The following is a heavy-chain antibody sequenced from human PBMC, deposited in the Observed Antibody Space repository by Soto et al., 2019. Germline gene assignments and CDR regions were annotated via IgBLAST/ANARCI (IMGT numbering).Heavy chain of an antibody. CDR3: ARDNSSSWYGQTNWFDP. J-gene: IGHJ5*02. CDR1: GFTFSSYG. Sequence: QVQLVESGGGVVQPGRSLRLSCAASGFTFSSYGMHWVRQAPGKGLEWVAVIWYDGSNKYYADSVKGRFTISRDNSKNPLELRMDSRRAEATAVYYCARDNSSSWYGQTNWFDPWGEGTLVTVSS. V-gene: IGHV3-33*01. CDR2: IWYDGSNK. D-gene: IGHD6-13*01.